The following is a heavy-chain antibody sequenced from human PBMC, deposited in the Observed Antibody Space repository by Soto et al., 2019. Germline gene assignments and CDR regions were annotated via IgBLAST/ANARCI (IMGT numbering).Heavy chain of an antibody. CDR1: GYTFTSYG. Sequence: ASVKVSCKASGYTFTSYGISWVRQAPGQGLEWMGWISAYNGNTNYAQKLQGRVTMTTDTSTSTAYMELRSLTAGDTAVYYCAKTETFNGYYNAFDYWGQGTRVTVSS. J-gene: IGHJ4*02. D-gene: IGHD3-9*01. CDR3: AKTETFNGYYNAFDY. V-gene: IGHV1-18*01. CDR2: ISAYNGNT.